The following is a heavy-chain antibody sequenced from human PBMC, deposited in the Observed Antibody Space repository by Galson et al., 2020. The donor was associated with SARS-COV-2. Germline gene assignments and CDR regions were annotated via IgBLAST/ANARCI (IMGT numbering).Heavy chain of an antibody. Sequence: GGSLRLSCAASGFTFDDYTMHWVRQAPGKGLEWVSLISWDGGSTYYADSVKGRFTISRDNSKNSLYLQMNSLRTEDTALYYCATVPAASGDYYYGMDVWGQGTTVTVSS. CDR3: ATVPAASGDYYYGMDV. J-gene: IGHJ6*02. CDR1: GFTFDDYT. D-gene: IGHD2-2*01. V-gene: IGHV3-43*01. CDR2: ISWDGGST.